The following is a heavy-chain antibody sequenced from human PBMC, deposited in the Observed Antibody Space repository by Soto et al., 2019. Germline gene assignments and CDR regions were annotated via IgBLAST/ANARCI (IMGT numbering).Heavy chain of an antibody. CDR1: AFTFNNYA. J-gene: IGHJ4*02. CDR2: IGGSGRTT. Sequence: GSLRLSGAASAFTFNNYAMSWVRQAPGKGLEWVSGIGGSGRTTYYADSVKGRFTISRDNSNNTLFLQMNSLRAEDTAVYYCAKSRYSDSSGDFYDYWGQGTLVTVSS. CDR3: AKSRYSDSSGDFYDY. D-gene: IGHD3-22*01. V-gene: IGHV3-23*01.